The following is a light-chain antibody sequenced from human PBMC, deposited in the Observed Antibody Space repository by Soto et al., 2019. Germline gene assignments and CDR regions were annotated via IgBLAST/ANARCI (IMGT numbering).Light chain of an antibody. J-gene: IGKJ1*01. CDR3: MQALQTPWT. V-gene: IGKV2-28*01. CDR1: QSLLHSNGYNY. CDR2: LGS. Sequence: DIVMTQSPLSLPVTPGEPASISCRSSQSLLHSNGYNYLYWYLQKPGQSPQLLIYLGSNRASGGPDRFSGSGSGTDFTLKISRVEAEDVGVYYCMQALQTPWTFGQGTKVEIK.